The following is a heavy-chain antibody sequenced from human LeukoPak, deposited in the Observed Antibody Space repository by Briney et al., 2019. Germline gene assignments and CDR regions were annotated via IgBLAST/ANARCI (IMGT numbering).Heavy chain of an antibody. CDR1: GCSFTSYW. J-gene: IGHJ4*02. V-gene: IGHV5-51*01. CDR2: SYPGGSDT. CDR3: ATIGYGSGSYY. D-gene: IGHD3-10*01. Sequence: GGALKISCKGAGCSFTSYWIGGGRQMAGKSLEGRGISYPGGSDTRYSPPFQGPVTISPDNSISTAYLQWRRLKASDTAMYYCATIGYGSGSYYWGQGTLVT.